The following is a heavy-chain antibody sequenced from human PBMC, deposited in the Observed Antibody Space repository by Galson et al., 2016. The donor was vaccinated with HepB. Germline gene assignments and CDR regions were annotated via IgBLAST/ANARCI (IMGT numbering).Heavy chain of an antibody. CDR1: GFNFNNYN. CDR2: ISSSSSHM. V-gene: IGHV3-21*01. CDR3: ARDVYSNYDVGHEKRFSHGLEV. J-gene: IGHJ6*02. D-gene: IGHD5-12*01. Sequence: SLRLSCAASGFNFNNYNMNWVRQAPGKGLEWVSSISSSSSHMYYADSVKGRFTISRDNAKRSLYLQMNSLRAEDAAVYYCARDVYSNYDVGHEKRFSHGLEVGGQGTTVTVSS.